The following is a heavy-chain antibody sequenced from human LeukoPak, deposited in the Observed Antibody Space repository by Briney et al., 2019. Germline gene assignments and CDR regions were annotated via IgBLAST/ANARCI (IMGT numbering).Heavy chain of an antibody. Sequence: DSVNVSCKASGYTFTGYYLRWVRQAPGQGLEWMGWINPNTCGTNYAQIFQGRLSVTRDTSINTVYRELSRLRSDDRAVYYCVRAKDQLYFGHWGQGTLVTVSS. D-gene: IGHD2-2*01. J-gene: IGHJ4*02. CDR2: INPNTCGT. V-gene: IGHV1-2*02. CDR3: VRAKDQLYFGH. CDR1: GYTFTGYY.